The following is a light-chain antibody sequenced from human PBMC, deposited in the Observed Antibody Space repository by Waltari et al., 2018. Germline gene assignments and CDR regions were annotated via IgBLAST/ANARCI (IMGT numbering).Light chain of an antibody. Sequence: AIHLTQSPSSLSASVGDRITITCRASPGISSALAWYQQKPGESPKFLIYDASSLQSGVPSRFSGSASGTDFTLTINSLQPEDIATYYCQQSYRTPYTFGLGTKLQI. J-gene: IGKJ2*01. CDR2: DAS. CDR1: PGISSA. CDR3: QQSYRTPYT. V-gene: IGKV1-13*02.